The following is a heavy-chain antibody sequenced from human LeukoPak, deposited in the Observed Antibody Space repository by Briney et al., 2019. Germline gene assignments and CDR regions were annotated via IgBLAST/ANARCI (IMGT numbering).Heavy chain of an antibody. CDR1: GGSISSYY. J-gene: IGHJ4*02. Sequence: SETLSLTCTVAGGSISSYYWSWIRQPPGKGLEWIGYIYYSGSTNYNPSLKSRVTISVDTSKNQFSLKLSSVTAADTAVYYCARAHSTLRYFDRLENWGQGTLVTVSS. D-gene: IGHD3-9*01. V-gene: IGHV4-59*01. CDR3: ARAHSTLRYFDRLEN. CDR2: IYYSGST.